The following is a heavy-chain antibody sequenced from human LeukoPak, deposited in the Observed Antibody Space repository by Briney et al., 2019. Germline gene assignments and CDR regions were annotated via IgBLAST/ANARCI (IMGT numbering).Heavy chain of an antibody. CDR3: ARADIIAVYGMDV. V-gene: IGHV3-30*03. CDR2: ISYDGSNK. Sequence: GGSLRLSCAASGFTFSSYGMHWVRQAPGKGLEWVAVISYDGSNKYYADSVKGRFTISRDNSKNTLYLQMNSLRSEDTAVYYCARADIIAVYGMDVWGQGTTVTVSS. J-gene: IGHJ6*02. D-gene: IGHD2-15*01. CDR1: GFTFSSYG.